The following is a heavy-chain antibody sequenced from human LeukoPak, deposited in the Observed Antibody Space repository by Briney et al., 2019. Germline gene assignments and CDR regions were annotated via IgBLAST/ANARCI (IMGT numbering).Heavy chain of an antibody. CDR1: RYTFTGYY. D-gene: IGHD3-22*01. CDR2: INPNSGGT. V-gene: IGHV1-2*02. CDR3: ARGKAWNYYDSAFH. J-gene: IGHJ4*02. Sequence: ASVKVSCKASRYTFTGYYMHWVRQAPGQGLEWMGWINPNSGGTNYAQKFQGRVTMTRDTSISTAYLDLSRLRSDDTAVYYCARGKAWNYYDSAFHWGQGTLVTVSS.